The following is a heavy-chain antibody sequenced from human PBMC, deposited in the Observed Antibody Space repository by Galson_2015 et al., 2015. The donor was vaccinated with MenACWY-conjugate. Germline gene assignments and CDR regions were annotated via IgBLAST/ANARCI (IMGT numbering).Heavy chain of an antibody. CDR3: AGGTVNYYFYMDV. CDR1: GRTFSSYA. J-gene: IGHJ6*03. Sequence: SLRLSCAASGRTFSSYAMHWVRQAPGKGLEWVSYIRSRSSSIDYGGSVRGRFTISRDNAKNSLYLQMNSLSAEDPAVYYCAGGTVNYYFYMDVWGKGTTVTVSS. CDR2: IRSRSSSI. D-gene: IGHD4-11*01. V-gene: IGHV3-48*01.